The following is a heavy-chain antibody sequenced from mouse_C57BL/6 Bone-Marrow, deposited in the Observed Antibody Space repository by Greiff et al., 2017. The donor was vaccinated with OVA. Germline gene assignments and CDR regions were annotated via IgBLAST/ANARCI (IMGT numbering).Heavy chain of an antibody. J-gene: IGHJ2*01. CDR3: ARDRDYGSSYPGYFDY. CDR1: GFTFSSYA. D-gene: IGHD1-1*01. V-gene: IGHV5-4*01. CDR2: ISDGGSYT. Sequence: EVQVVESGGGLVKPGGSLKLSCAASGFTFSSYAMSWVRQTPEKRLEWVATISDGGSYTYYPDNVKGRFTISRDNAKNNLYLQMSHLKSEDTAMYYCARDRDYGSSYPGYFDYWGQGTTLTVSS.